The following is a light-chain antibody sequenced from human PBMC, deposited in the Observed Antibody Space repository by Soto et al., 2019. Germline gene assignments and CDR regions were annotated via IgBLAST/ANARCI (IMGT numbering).Light chain of an antibody. CDR1: SSDVGGYNY. V-gene: IGLV2-8*01. CDR3: SSYAGGNNVV. Sequence: QSALTQPPSASGSPGQSVTISCTGTSSDVGGYNYVSWYQQHPGKASKLMIYEVSKRPSGVPDRFSGSKSGNTASLTVSGLQAEDEADYYCSSYAGGNNVVFGGGTKLTVL. CDR2: EVS. J-gene: IGLJ2*01.